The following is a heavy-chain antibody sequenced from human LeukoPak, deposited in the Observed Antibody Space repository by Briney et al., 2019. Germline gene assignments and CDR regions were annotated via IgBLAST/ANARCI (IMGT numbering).Heavy chain of an antibody. Sequence: SVKVSCKASGGTFSSYAISWVRQAPGQGLEWMGGIIPIFGTANYAQKFQGRVTITADESTSAAYMELSSLRSEDTAVYYCARGVAAAAIPVGYWGQGTLVTVSS. CDR3: ARGVAAAAIPVGY. CDR2: IIPIFGTA. V-gene: IGHV1-69*13. CDR1: GGTFSSYA. D-gene: IGHD2-2*02. J-gene: IGHJ4*02.